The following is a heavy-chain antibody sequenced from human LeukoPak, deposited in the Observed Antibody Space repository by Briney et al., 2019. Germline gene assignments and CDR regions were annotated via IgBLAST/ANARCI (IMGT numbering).Heavy chain of an antibody. V-gene: IGHV3-7*01. CDR2: IKEDGSEK. J-gene: IGHJ3*02. CDR1: GFTFSSYS. D-gene: IGHD3-16*01. CDR3: AREITWEVVPI. Sequence: PGGSLRLSCAASGFTFSSYSMNWVRQAPGKGLEWVGNIKEDGSEKYYVDAVKGRFTISRDNAKNSLYLQMNSLRAEDTAVYYCAREITWEVVPIWGQGTRVTVSS.